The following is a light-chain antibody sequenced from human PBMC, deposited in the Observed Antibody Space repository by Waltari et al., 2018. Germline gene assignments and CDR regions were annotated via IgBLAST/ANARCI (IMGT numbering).Light chain of an antibody. CDR2: DAS. Sequence: EIVLTQSPSTLSLSPGERATLSCRASQSVSSSSAWYQQKPGQAPSLLISDASNRATGIPARLSGSGSGTDCSITISSLEPEDLEVYYRQQRSNGPTGGFGQGTKVEIK. V-gene: IGKV3-11*01. CDR1: QSVSSS. J-gene: IGKJ1*01. CDR3: QQRSNGPTGG.